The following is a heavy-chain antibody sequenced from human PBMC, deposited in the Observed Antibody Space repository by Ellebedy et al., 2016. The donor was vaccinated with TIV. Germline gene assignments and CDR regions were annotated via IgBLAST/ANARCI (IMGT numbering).Heavy chain of an antibody. D-gene: IGHD3-10*01. CDR2: IKADGTEK. CDR1: GFTFSSYW. J-gene: IGHJ6*02. V-gene: IGHV3-7*03. CDR3: ASYGYNYGMDV. Sequence: GESLKISCAASGFTFSSYWMSWVRQATGKGLEWVANIKADGTEKYYVDSVKGRFTISRDNAKNSLYLQMNSLRAEDTAVYYCASYGYNYGMDVWGQGTTVTVSS.